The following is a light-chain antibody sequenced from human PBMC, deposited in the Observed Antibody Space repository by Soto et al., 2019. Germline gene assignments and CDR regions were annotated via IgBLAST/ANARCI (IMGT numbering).Light chain of an antibody. Sequence: QSALTQPASVSGSPGQSVTISCTGTSSDVGAYKYVSWYQKHPGKAPKLMIYGVSNRPSGVSNRFSGSKSGNTAFLTISVLQPEDEADYYRRYFTGPTTLDVFGTGTKVT. CDR1: SSDVGAYKY. CDR3: RYFTGPTTLDV. CDR2: GVS. V-gene: IGLV2-14*03. J-gene: IGLJ1*01.